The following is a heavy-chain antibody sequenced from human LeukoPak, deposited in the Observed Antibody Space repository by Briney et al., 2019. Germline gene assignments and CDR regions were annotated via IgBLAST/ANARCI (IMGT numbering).Heavy chain of an antibody. CDR1: GFTFNNYA. CDR2: ITGSGGDT. CDR3: AKGSRDSRPYYFDF. J-gene: IGHJ4*02. Sequence: GGSLRLSCAASGFTFNNYAMSWVRQPPGKVLEWVSAITGSGGDTYHADSAKGRFTISRDNSKNTLYLQMNSLRAEDTAVYYCAKGSRDSRPYYFDFWGQGTLVTVSS. D-gene: IGHD3-10*01. V-gene: IGHV3-23*01.